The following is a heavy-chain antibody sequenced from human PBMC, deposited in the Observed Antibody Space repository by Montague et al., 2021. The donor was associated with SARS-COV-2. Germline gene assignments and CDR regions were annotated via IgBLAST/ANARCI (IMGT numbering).Heavy chain of an antibody. CDR1: GFTFSSYS. V-gene: IGHV3-21*01. J-gene: IGHJ6*03. CDR2: IGVSDTYI. D-gene: IGHD3-3*01. CDR3: ARDRRFLEWNPYYMDV. Sequence: SLRLSCAASGFTFSSYSMNWVRQAPGKGLEWVSSIGVSDTYIYYADSVKGRFTISRDNGMNSLCLQMNSLRAEDTAVYYCARDRRFLEWNPYYMDVWGKGTTVTVSS.